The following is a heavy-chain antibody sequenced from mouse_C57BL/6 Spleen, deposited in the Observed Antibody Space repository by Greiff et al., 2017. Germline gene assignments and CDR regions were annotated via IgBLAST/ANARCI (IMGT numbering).Heavy chain of an antibody. CDR3: ARNYHITTVVAPGYFDV. Sequence: VKLMESGPGLVAPSQSLSITCTVSGFSLTSYAISWVRQPPGKGLEWLGVIWTGGGTNYNSALKSRLSISKDNSKSQVFLKMNSLQTDDTARYYCARNYHITTVVAPGYFDVWGTGTTVTVSS. CDR1: GFSLTSYA. D-gene: IGHD1-1*01. V-gene: IGHV2-9-1*01. CDR2: IWTGGGT. J-gene: IGHJ1*03.